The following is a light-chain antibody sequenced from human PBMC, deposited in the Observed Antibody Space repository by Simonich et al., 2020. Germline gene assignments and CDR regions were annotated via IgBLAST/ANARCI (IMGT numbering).Light chain of an antibody. J-gene: IGKJ4*01. CDR2: VAS. V-gene: IGKV4-1*01. Sequence: DIVMTQSPDSLAVSLGERATINRKSSQSVIYRSKNKNYLAWYQQKPGQPPKLLIYVASTRESGVPDRFSGSGSGTDFTLTISSLQAEDVAVYYCQQYYSTPLTFGGGTKVEIK. CDR1: QSVIYRSKNKNY. CDR3: QQYYSTPLT.